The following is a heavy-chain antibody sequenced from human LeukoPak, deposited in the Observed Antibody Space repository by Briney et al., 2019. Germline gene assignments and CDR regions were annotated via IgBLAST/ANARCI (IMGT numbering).Heavy chain of an antibody. J-gene: IGHJ3*02. Sequence: GGSLRLSCAASGFTFSYHWMTWVRQAPGKGLEWVANIKNDGAVKNYVDSVKGRFTISRDNAQNSLYLQMNSLRAEDTAFYYCAKGSSGWSTDAFDIWGQGTMVTVSS. CDR3: AKGSSGWSTDAFDI. CDR1: GFTFSYHW. V-gene: IGHV3-7*03. D-gene: IGHD6-19*01. CDR2: IKNDGAVK.